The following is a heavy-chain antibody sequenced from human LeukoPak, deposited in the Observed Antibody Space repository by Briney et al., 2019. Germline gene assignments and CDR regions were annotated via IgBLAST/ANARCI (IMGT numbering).Heavy chain of an antibody. CDR1: GGSISSYH. Sequence: SETLSLTCTVSGGSISSYHWSWIRQPPGKGLEWMGYIYYSGSTIYNPSLKSRVTISVDTSKNQFSLKLSSVTAADTAVYYCARVSLSGTYSPFDPWAREPWSPSPQ. D-gene: IGHD1-26*01. V-gene: IGHV4-59*01. CDR2: IYYSGST. J-gene: IGHJ5*02. CDR3: ARVSLSGTYSPFDP.